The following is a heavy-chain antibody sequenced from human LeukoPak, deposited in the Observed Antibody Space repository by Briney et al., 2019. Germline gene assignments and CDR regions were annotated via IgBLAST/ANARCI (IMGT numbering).Heavy chain of an antibody. J-gene: IGHJ4*02. CDR2: ISAYNGNT. D-gene: IGHD3-10*01. CDR1: GYTFTSYG. CDR3: ARDGGGFGELPFDY. Sequence: ASVKVSCKASGYTFTSYGISWVRQAPGQGLEWMGWISAYNGNTNYAQKLQGRVTMTTDTSTSTAYMELRRLRTDDTAVYYCARDGGGFGELPFDYWGQGTLVTVSS. V-gene: IGHV1-18*01.